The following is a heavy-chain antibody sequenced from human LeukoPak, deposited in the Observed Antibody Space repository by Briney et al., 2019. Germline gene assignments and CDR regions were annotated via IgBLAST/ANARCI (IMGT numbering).Heavy chain of an antibody. D-gene: IGHD2-2*01. V-gene: IGHV3-23*01. CDR1: GFTFSSYA. J-gene: IGHJ4*02. CDR3: ASWDCSSTSCYSNYFDY. CDR2: ISGSGGST. Sequence: GGSLRLSCAASGFTFSSYAMSWVHQAPGKGLEWVSAISGSGGSTYYADSVKGRFTISRDNSKNTLYLQMNSLRAEDTAVYYCASWDCSSTSCYSNYFDYWGQGTLVTVSS.